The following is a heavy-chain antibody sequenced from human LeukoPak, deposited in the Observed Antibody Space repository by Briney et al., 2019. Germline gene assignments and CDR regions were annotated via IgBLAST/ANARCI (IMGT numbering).Heavy chain of an antibody. J-gene: IGHJ4*02. CDR3: ARDPYDILTGPQENFDY. CDR1: GFTFSSYW. V-gene: IGHV3-74*01. CDR2: INSDGSST. Sequence: GGSLGLSCAASGFTFSSYWMHWVRQVPGKGLVWVSRINSDGSSTTYADSVKGRFTISRDNAKNTLYLQMNSLRAEDTAVYYCARDPYDILTGPQENFDYWGQGTLVTVSS. D-gene: IGHD3-9*01.